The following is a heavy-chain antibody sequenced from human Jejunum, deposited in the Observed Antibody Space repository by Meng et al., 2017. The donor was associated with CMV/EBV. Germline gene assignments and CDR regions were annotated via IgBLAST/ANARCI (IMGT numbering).Heavy chain of an antibody. CDR1: LTTLGVS. CDR3: AHRRPDRCEYYSRGDFDY. Sequence: LTTLGVSLGWIRPPPGKALEWLTLIYWDDDKRSSPSLKSSLTITKDTSNNHVVLTMTNMDPVDTATYYCAHRRPDRCEYYSRGDFDYWGQGILVTVSS. V-gene: IGHV2-5*02. D-gene: IGHD3-22*01. CDR2: IYWDDDK. J-gene: IGHJ4*02.